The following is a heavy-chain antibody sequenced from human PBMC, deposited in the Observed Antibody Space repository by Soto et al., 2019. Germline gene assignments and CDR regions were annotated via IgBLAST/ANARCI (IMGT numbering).Heavy chain of an antibody. D-gene: IGHD6-13*01. CDR3: ARHSSSWLPVGVY. CDR2: IYPGDSDT. Sequence: ESLKISCKASGYSFTSYWIGWVRQMPGKGLEWMGIIYPGDSDTRYSPSFQGQVTISADTSLRTAYLQWSSLKASDTAMYYCARHSSSWLPVGVYWGQGSQVIVSS. J-gene: IGHJ4*02. V-gene: IGHV5-51*01. CDR1: GYSFTSYW.